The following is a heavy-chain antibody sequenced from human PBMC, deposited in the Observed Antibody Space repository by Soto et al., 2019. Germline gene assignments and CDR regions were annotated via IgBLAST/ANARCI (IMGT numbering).Heavy chain of an antibody. CDR1: GGSISSRDYY. CDR2: IYYSGST. Sequence: SETLSLTFTDSGGSISSRDYYWIWIRQPPGNGLESIGYIYYSGSTYYNASLKSRVTISVDTSKNQFSLKLSSVTAADTAVYYCARGSYYYDTSGYYHYWGQG. J-gene: IGHJ4*02. CDR3: ARGSYYYDTSGYYHY. D-gene: IGHD3-22*01. V-gene: IGHV4-30-4*01.